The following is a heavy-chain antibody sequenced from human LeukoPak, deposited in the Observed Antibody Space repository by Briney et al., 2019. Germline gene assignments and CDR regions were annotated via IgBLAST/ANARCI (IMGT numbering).Heavy chain of an antibody. V-gene: IGHV3-30*02. CDR1: GLTFTSYG. CDR3: AKDVRGEAAAQDY. J-gene: IGHJ4*02. Sequence: GGSLRLSCVASGLTFTSYGMHWVRQAPGKGPEWVAVIRFDGSKTYYADSVKGRFTISRDTSKNTLYLQMNSLRPEDTAVYYCAKDVRGEAAAQDYWGQGTLVTVSS. D-gene: IGHD6-13*01. CDR2: IRFDGSKT.